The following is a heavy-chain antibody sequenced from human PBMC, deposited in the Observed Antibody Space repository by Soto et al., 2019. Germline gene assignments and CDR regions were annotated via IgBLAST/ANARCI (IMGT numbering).Heavy chain of an antibody. CDR3: ARDGSGDNWFDP. CDR1: GGSISSGDYY. CDR2: IYYSGSA. Sequence: SETLSLTCTVSGGSISSGDYYWSWIRQPPGKGLEWIGYIYYSGSAYYNPSLKSRVTISVDTSKNQFSLKLSSVTAADTAVYYCARDGSGDNWFDPWGQGTLVTVSS. J-gene: IGHJ5*02. D-gene: IGHD3-10*01. V-gene: IGHV4-30-4*01.